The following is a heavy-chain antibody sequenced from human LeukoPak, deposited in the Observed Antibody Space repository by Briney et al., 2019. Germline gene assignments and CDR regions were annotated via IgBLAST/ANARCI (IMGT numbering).Heavy chain of an antibody. J-gene: IGHJ4*01. V-gene: IGHV3-7*01. CDR3: AXXXXXDGXXXXX. CDR1: GFTFSNYW. CDR2: IKQDGSGK. Sequence: GGSLRLSCAASGFTFSNYWMSWVRQAPGKGLEWVANIKQDGSGKYYMDSVKGRFTISRDSAKNSLYLQMNSLRVDDTAVYYCAXXXXXDGXXXXXXXXXTLVTVSS. D-gene: IGHD5-24*01.